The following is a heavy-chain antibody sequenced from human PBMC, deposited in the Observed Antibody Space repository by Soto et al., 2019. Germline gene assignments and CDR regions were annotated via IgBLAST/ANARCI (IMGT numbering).Heavy chain of an antibody. CDR3: ASTGIDGDYRPG. CDR2: ISSISSYI. D-gene: IGHD4-17*01. Sequence: ESGGGLVKPGGSLRLSCAASGFTFSSYSMNWVRQAPGKGLEWVSSISSISSYIYYADSVKGRFTISRDNAKNSLYLQMNSLRADDTAVYYCASTGIDGDYRPGWGQGTLVTVSS. V-gene: IGHV3-21*01. J-gene: IGHJ4*02. CDR1: GFTFSSYS.